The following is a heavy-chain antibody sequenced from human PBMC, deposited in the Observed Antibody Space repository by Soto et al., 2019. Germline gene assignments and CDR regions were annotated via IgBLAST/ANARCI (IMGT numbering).Heavy chain of an antibody. CDR1: GGSISRYY. CDR2: IYYSGST. J-gene: IGHJ4*02. Sequence: PSETLSLTCTVSGGSISRYYWSWIRQSPGKGLEWIGYIYYSGSTNYNPSLKSRVTISVDTSKNQFSLKLSSVTSADTAVYYCATIISSDCVSFDYWGQGTLVTVS. V-gene: IGHV4-59*13. D-gene: IGHD6-6*01. CDR3: ATIISSDCVSFDY.